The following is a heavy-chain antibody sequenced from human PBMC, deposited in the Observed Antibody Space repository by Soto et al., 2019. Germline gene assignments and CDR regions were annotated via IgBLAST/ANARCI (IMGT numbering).Heavy chain of an antibody. V-gene: IGHV3-23*01. Sequence: GGSLRLSCLASGFTFSDYAMTWVRHVPGRGLEWVSSLNGAGGSTYYADSVRGRFTISRDNSQNTLFLQMNRLTVDDTAIYYCAAPRDEYGSGISWFTYGMDVWGQGTTVTVS. CDR2: LNGAGGST. J-gene: IGHJ6*02. CDR3: AAPRDEYGSGISWFTYGMDV. CDR1: GFTFSDYA. D-gene: IGHD3-10*01.